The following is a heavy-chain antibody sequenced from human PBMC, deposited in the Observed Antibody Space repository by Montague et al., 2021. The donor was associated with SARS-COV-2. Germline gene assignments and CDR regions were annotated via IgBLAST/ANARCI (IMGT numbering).Heavy chain of an antibody. Sequence: SETLSLTCTVSGYSVSSGYYWGWIRQSPGKGLECIGTIYHSGSTYCNPSLKSRVTISIDTSNNQFSLKLSSVTAADTAMYYCARVSRSSGWIDGSEYFQSWGQGTLVTVSS. CDR2: IYHSGST. V-gene: IGHV4-38-2*02. D-gene: IGHD6-19*01. CDR3: ARVSRSSGWIDGSEYFQS. J-gene: IGHJ1*01. CDR1: GYSVSSGYY.